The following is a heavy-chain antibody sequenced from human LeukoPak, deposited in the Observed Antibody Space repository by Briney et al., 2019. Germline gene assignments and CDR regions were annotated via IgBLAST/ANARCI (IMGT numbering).Heavy chain of an antibody. D-gene: IGHD5-12*01. Sequence: PGGSLRLSCAASGFTVSSNYMSWVRQAPGKGLEWISVIYSGGSTYYADSVKGRFTISRDNSKNTLYLQMNSLRAEDTAVYYCARGARNTMTASGVFDYWGQGTLVTVSS. V-gene: IGHV3-53*01. CDR3: ARGARNTMTASGVFDY. CDR1: GFTVSSNY. CDR2: IYSGGST. J-gene: IGHJ4*02.